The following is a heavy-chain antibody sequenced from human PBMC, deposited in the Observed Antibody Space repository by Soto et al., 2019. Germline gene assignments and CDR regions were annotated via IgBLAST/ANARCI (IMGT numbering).Heavy chain of an antibody. CDR3: ATEGPSSSFGYYGMDV. Sequence: GASVKVSWKVSGYTLTELSMHWVRQAPGKGLEWMGGFDPEDGETIYAQKFQGRVTMTEDTSTDTAYMELSSLRSEDTAVYYCATEGPSSSFGYYGMDVWGQGTTVTVSS. V-gene: IGHV1-24*01. J-gene: IGHJ6*02. CDR2: FDPEDGET. D-gene: IGHD6-13*01. CDR1: GYTLTELS.